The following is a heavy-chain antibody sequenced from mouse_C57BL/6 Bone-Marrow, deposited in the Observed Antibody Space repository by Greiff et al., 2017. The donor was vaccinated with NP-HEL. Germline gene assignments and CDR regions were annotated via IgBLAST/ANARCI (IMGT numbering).Heavy chain of an antibody. CDR1: GYTFTSYW. D-gene: IGHD3-1*01. J-gene: IGHJ4*01. CDR2: IYPGSGST. V-gene: IGHV1-55*01. Sequence: QVQLKQPGAELVKPGASVKMSCKASGYTFTSYWITWVKQRPGQGLEWIGDIYPGSGSTNYNEKFKSKATLTVDTSSSTAYMQLSSLTSEDSAVYYCARVLGRDYAMDYWGQGTSVTVSS. CDR3: ARVLGRDYAMDY.